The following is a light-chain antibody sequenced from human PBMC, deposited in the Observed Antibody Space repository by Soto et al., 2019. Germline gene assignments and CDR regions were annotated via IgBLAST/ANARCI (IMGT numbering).Light chain of an antibody. J-gene: IGLJ1*01. CDR3: NSYSSSATDV. V-gene: IGLV2-14*03. CDR1: SSDVGGYNF. Sequence: QSALTQPASVSGSPGQSITISCTGTSSDVGGYNFVSWYQQYPGRAPKLIIYDVSNRPSGVSHRFYGSKSGNTASLTISGLQAEDEADYYCNSYSSSATDVFGTGTKLTVL. CDR2: DVS.